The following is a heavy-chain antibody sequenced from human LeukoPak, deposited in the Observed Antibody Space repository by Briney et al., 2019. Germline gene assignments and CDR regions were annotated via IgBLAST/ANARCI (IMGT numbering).Heavy chain of an antibody. J-gene: IGHJ6*02. CDR1: GFTFSSYS. Sequence: GGSLRLSCAASGFTFSSYSMNWVRQAPGKGLEWVSSISSSSSYIYYADSVEGRFTISRDNAKNSLYLQMNSLRAEDTAVYYCARDHGLSIAALDYYYGMDVWGQGTTVTVSS. D-gene: IGHD6-6*01. CDR3: ARDHGLSIAALDYYYGMDV. V-gene: IGHV3-21*01. CDR2: ISSSSSYI.